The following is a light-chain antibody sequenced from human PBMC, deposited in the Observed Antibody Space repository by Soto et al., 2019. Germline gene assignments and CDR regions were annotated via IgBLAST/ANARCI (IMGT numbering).Light chain of an antibody. V-gene: IGLV2-14*01. CDR2: EVS. CDR3: SSYTTTSTHYV. Sequence: QSALTQPASVSGSPGQSITISCTGTSSDVGDYNYVSWYQHHPGKAPKLMIYEVSNRPSGVSNRFSGSKSGNTASLTISRLQAEDEADYYCSSYTTTSTHYVFGNGTKVT. CDR1: SSDVGDYNY. J-gene: IGLJ1*01.